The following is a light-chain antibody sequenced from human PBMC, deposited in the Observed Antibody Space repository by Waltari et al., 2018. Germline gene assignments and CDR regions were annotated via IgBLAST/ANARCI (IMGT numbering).Light chain of an antibody. Sequence: DIVLTQSPDSLAVSLGERDTINCKSSQSVVFSSNNKNYLAWYQQKPGQPPKLLITWASTRESGVPDRFSGSGSETEFTLTISSLQAEDVAVYYCQQCYTFPYTFGQGTKREIK. CDR1: QSVVFSSNNKNY. CDR2: WAS. CDR3: QQCYTFPYT. J-gene: IGKJ2*01. V-gene: IGKV4-1*01.